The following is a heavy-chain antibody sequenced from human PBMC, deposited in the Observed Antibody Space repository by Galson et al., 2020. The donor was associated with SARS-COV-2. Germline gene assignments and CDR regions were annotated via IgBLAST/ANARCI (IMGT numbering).Heavy chain of an antibody. CDR3: ATQPRIVAVGGHYYYGMDV. V-gene: IGHV1-2*02. D-gene: IGHD3-22*01. Sequence: ASVKVSCKGSGYTFSGYYIHWVRQAPGHGLEWMGWINTNTGATNYAQNFQARFTMTRDTPISTAYMELSSLRHDDTAVYYCATQPRIVAVGGHYYYGMDVWGQGTTVIVSS. J-gene: IGHJ6*02. CDR1: GYTFSGYY. CDR2: INTNTGAT.